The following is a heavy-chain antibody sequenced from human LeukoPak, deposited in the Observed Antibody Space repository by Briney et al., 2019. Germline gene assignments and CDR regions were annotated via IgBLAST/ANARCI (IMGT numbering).Heavy chain of an antibody. D-gene: IGHD2-2*02. CDR2: IYYSGST. CDR3: ARHAYCSSPSCYTNLLDY. Sequence: PSETLSLTCTVSGGSISSYHWSWIRQPPGKGLEWIGYIYYSGSTNYNPSLKSRATMSVDTSKNQFSLKLSSVTAADTAVYYCARHAYCSSPSCYTNLLDYWGQGTLVTVSS. J-gene: IGHJ4*02. V-gene: IGHV4-59*08. CDR1: GGSISSYH.